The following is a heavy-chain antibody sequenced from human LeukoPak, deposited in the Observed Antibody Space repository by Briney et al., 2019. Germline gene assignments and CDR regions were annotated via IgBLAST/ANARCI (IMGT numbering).Heavy chain of an antibody. D-gene: IGHD4-17*01. J-gene: IGHJ5*02. V-gene: IGHV3-23*01. CDR2: ISAAGERT. CDR1: GFTFRSLA. Sequence: PGGSLRLSCAASGFTFRSLAMGWGRQSPGKGLEWVSFISAAGERTDYAGSVEGRFSISRDNSANTLNLQMNGLGADDSAMYFCAKGSYGDPPHWFDRWGPGTLVTAS. CDR3: AKGSYGDPPHWFDR.